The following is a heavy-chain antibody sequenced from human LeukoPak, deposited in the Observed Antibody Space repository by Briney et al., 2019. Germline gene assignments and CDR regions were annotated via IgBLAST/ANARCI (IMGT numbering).Heavy chain of an antibody. J-gene: IGHJ4*02. CDR2: INPNSGGT. Sequence: ASVKVSCMASGYTFTGYYMHWVRQAPGQGLEWMGWINPNSGGTNYAQKFQGRVTMTRDTSISTAYMELSRLRSGDTAVYYCARGGSRYYDSSGYYYDYWGQGTLVTVSS. CDR1: GYTFTGYY. V-gene: IGHV1-2*02. D-gene: IGHD3-22*01. CDR3: ARGGSRYYDSSGYYYDY.